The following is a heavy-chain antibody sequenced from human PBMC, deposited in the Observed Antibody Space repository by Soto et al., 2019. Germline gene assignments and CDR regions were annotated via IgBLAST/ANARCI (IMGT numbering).Heavy chain of an antibody. J-gene: IGHJ4*02. V-gene: IGHV4-31*03. CDR3: ARLRTYYYDSSGYFFDY. CDR1: GGSISSGGYY. CDR2: IYYSGST. D-gene: IGHD3-22*01. Sequence: SETLSLTCTVSGGSISSGGYYWSWIRQHPGKGLEWIGYIYYSGSTYYNSSLKSRVTISVDTSKNQFSLKLSSVTAADTAVYYCARLRTYYYDSSGYFFDYWGQGTLVTVSS.